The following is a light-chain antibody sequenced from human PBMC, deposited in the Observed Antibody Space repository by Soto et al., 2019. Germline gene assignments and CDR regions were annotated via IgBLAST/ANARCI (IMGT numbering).Light chain of an antibody. CDR2: DVS. CDR3: SAFTGTTYV. V-gene: IGLV2-14*03. J-gene: IGLJ1*01. CDR1: SSDVGGNKY. Sequence: QSVLTQPASVSGSPGQSITISCTGTSSDVGGNKYVSWYQHYPGKAPKLMICDVSNRPSGVSNRFSGSKSGNTASLTISGLQAEAEADYYCSAFTGTTYVFGTGTKSPS.